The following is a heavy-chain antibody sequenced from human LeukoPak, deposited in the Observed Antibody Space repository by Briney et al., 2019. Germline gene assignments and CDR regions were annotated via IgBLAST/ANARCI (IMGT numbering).Heavy chain of an antibody. D-gene: IGHD2-21*02. J-gene: IGHJ4*02. Sequence: SVKVSCKASGGTFSSYAISWVRQAPGQGLEWMGGIIPIFGTANYAQKFQGRVTITTDESTGTAYMELSSLRSEDTAVYYCARDFNCGGDCYYFDYWGQGTLVTVSS. CDR1: GGTFSSYA. CDR2: IIPIFGTA. CDR3: ARDFNCGGDCYYFDY. V-gene: IGHV1-69*05.